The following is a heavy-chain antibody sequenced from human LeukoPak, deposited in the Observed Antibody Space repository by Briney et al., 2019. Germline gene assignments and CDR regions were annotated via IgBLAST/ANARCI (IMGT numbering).Heavy chain of an antibody. D-gene: IGHD2-2*01. Sequence: PSETLSLTCTVPGGSISSGGYYWSWIRQPPGKGLEWIGYIYHSGSTYYNPSLKSRVTISVDRSKNQFSLKLSSVTAADTAVYYCASPYCSSTSCTDAFDIWGQGTMVTVSS. V-gene: IGHV4-30-2*01. J-gene: IGHJ3*02. CDR2: IYHSGST. CDR1: GGSISSGGYY. CDR3: ASPYCSSTSCTDAFDI.